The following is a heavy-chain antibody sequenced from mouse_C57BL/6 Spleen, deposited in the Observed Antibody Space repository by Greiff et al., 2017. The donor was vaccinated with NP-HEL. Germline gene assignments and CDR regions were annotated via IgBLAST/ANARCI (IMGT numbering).Heavy chain of an antibody. CDR1: GYTFTDYY. D-gene: IGHD1-1*01. CDR3: ARYYYGSSYDYAMDY. V-gene: IGHV1-76*01. Sequence: VKLVESGAELVRPGASVKLSCKASGYTFTDYYINWVKQRPGQGLEWIARIYPGSGNTYYNEKFKGKATLTAEKSSSTAYMQLSSLTSEDSAVYFCARYYYGSSYDYAMDYWGQGTSVTVSS. J-gene: IGHJ4*01. CDR2: IYPGSGNT.